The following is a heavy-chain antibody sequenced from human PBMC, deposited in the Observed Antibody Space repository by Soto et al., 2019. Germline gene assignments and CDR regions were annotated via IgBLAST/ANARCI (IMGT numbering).Heavy chain of an antibody. D-gene: IGHD5-12*01. J-gene: IGHJ4*02. Sequence: QITLKESGPTVVKPTQTLTLTCTFSGFSLRTGGVGVGWIRQPPGKALEWLALIYRDEDKQYRPPLKSRLTITKDTTKNQVVLTMTNMDPVDTATYFSAHRQTGYHFDFWGQGTLVTVSS. CDR2: IYRDEDK. V-gene: IGHV2-5*02. CDR1: GFSLRTGGVG. CDR3: AHRQTGYHFDF.